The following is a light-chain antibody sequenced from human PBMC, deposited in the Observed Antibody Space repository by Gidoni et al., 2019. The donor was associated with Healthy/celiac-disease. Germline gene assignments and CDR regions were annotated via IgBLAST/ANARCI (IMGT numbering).Light chain of an antibody. CDR3: QQRSNWRWT. CDR2: DAS. V-gene: IGKV3-11*01. Sequence: EIVLTQSPPTLSLSPGERATLSCRASQSVSSYLAWYQQKPGQAPRLLIYDASNRATGIPARFSGSGSGTDFTLTISSLEPEDFAVYYCQQRSNWRWTFGQGTKVEIK. J-gene: IGKJ1*01. CDR1: QSVSSY.